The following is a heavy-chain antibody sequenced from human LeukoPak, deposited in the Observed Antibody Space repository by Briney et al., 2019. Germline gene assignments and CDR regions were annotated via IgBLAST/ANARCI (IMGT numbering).Heavy chain of an antibody. CDR1: GFTFDDYA. V-gene: IGHV3-9*01. Sequence: GRSLRLSCAASGFTFDDYAMHWVRQSPGKGLEWVSGISWNSGSIGYADSVKGRFTISRDNAKNSLYLQMNSLRAEDTALYYCAKAMGYCSSTSCFPYYYYGMDVWSQGTTVTVSS. CDR2: ISWNSGSI. CDR3: AKAMGYCSSTSCFPYYYYGMDV. D-gene: IGHD2-2*01. J-gene: IGHJ6*02.